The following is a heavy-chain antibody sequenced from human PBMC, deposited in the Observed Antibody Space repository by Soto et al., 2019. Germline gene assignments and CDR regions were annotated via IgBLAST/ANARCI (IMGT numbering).Heavy chain of an antibody. J-gene: IGHJ4*02. CDR1: GFTFSSYS. D-gene: IGHD2-2*01. V-gene: IGHV3-21*01. CDR3: ARDIRPSSTSCFDY. CDR2: ISSSSSYI. Sequence: GGSLRLSCAASGFTFSSYSMNWVRQAPGKGLEWVSSISSSSSYIYYADSVKDRFTISRDNAKNSLYLQMNSLRAEDTAVYYCARDIRPSSTSCFDYWGQGTLVTVSS.